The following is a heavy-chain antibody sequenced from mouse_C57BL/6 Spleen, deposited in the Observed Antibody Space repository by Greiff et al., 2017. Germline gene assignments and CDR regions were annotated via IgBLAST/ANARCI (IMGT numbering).Heavy chain of an antibody. J-gene: IGHJ3*01. V-gene: IGHV1-69*01. CDR3: ARLYYYGSSPFAY. CDR2: IDPSASYT. D-gene: IGHD1-1*01. CDR1: GYTFTSYW. Sequence: QVQLQQPGAELVMPGASVKLSCKASGYTFTSYWMHWVKQRPGQGLEWIGEIDPSASYTNYNQKFKGKSTLTVDTSSSTAYMQLSSLTSEDSAVYYCARLYYYGSSPFAYWGQGTRVTVSA.